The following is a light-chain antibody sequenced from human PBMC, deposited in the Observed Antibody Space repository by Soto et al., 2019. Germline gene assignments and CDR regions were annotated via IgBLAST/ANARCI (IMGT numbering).Light chain of an antibody. J-gene: IGKJ1*01. CDR3: QQYNNWPRT. CDR1: QNVRSN. Sequence: ERVMTQSPATLSVSPGEGATLSCWASQNVRSNVAWYQQKPGQAPRLLIYDASTRADGIPARVSGSGSGTEFTLTINSLQSEDFAVYYCQQYNNWPRTFGQGTKVEIK. V-gene: IGKV3-15*01. CDR2: DAS.